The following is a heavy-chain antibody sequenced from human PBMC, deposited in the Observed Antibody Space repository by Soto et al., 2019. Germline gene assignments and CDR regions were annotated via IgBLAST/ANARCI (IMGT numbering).Heavy chain of an antibody. V-gene: IGHV4-59*01. Sequence: SETLSLTCTVSGDSISNYYCNWIRQPPGKGLEWIGSSSYSGSTNYNPSLKSRVTISVDTSKNQLSLRLSSVTAADTAVYYCVRGRTWFDSWGQGTLVTVSS. J-gene: IGHJ5*01. CDR3: VRGRTWFDS. CDR2: SSYSGST. CDR1: GDSISNYY.